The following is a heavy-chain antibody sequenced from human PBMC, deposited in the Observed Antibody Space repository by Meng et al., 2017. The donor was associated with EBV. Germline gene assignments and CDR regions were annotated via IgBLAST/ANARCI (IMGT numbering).Heavy chain of an antibody. J-gene: IGHJ4*02. D-gene: IGHD3-10*01. Sequence: EVQLVESGGGVVQPGGSLRPSGAASGFTFSSYAMSWVRQAPGKGLEWVSAISGSGGSTYYADSVKGRFTISRDNSKNTLYLQMNSLRAEDTAVYYCAKGHYYGSGSYYNPIDYWGQGTLVTVSS. CDR1: GFTFSSYA. CDR3: AKGHYYGSGSYYNPIDY. V-gene: IGHV3-23*04. CDR2: ISGSGGST.